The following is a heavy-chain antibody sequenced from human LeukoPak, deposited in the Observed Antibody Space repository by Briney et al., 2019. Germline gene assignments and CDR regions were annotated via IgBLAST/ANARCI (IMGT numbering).Heavy chain of an antibody. V-gene: IGHV3-7*04. CDR3: ARSWYTLDY. CDR1: GFIFSGYW. CDR2: INEDGRGK. J-gene: IGHJ4*02. Sequence: PGGSLRLSCAASGFIFSGYWMSWVRQAPGKGLEWVAHINEDGRGKYYVDSLKGRFSISRDNAKNSLYLQMDSLRAEDTAVYYCARSWYTLDYWGQGTLVIVPS. D-gene: IGHD6-13*01.